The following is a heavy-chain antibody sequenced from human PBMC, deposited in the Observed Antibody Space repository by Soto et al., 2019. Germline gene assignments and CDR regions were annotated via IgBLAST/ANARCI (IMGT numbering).Heavy chain of an antibody. D-gene: IGHD3-10*01. CDR2: IYYSGST. V-gene: IGHV4-31*03. Sequence: QVQLQESGPGLVKPSQTLSLACTVSGGSISSGGYYWSWIRQHPGKGLEWIGYIYYSGSTYYNPSLKSRVTISVDTSKNQFSLKLSSVTAADTAVYYCARESFTYYYGSGSLDPWGQGTLVTVSS. J-gene: IGHJ5*02. CDR1: GGSISSGGYY. CDR3: ARESFTYYYGSGSLDP.